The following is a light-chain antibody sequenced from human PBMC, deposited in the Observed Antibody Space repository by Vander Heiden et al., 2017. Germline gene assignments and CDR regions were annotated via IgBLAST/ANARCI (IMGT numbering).Light chain of an antibody. CDR2: RNN. CDR1: SSNIGTNS. J-gene: IGLJ3*02. V-gene: IGLV1-47*01. Sequence: QSVLTQPPSASGTPGQRVTIPCSGRSSNIGTNSVYWYQQLPGTAPKLLIYRNNQRPSGVPDRFSGSKSGTSASLAISGLRSEDEADYYCAAWDASLSIWVFGGGTKVTVL. CDR3: AAWDASLSIWV.